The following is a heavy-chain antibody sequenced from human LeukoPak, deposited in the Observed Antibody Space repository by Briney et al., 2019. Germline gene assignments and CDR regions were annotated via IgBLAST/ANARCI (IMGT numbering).Heavy chain of an antibody. Sequence: GGSLKISCKGFGYTFTTYWIGWVRQMPGKGLEGMGIIYPGDSDTRYSPSFQGQVTISAAKSISTAYLQWSSLKASDTAMYYCARRATTSIWFDPWGQGTLVTVSS. CDR3: ARRATTSIWFDP. J-gene: IGHJ5*02. D-gene: IGHD1-26*01. V-gene: IGHV5-51*01. CDR2: IYPGDSDT. CDR1: GYTFTTYW.